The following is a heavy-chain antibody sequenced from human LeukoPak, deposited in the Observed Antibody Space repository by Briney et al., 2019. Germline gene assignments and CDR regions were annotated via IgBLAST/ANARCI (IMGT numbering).Heavy chain of an antibody. V-gene: IGHV3-74*01. CDR2: INSDGSST. D-gene: IGHD6-19*01. CDR3: AKWRRGGWSLDY. J-gene: IGHJ4*02. Sequence: QAGGSLRLSCAASGFTFSSYWMHWVRQAPGKVLVWVSRINSDGSSTSYADSVKGRFTISRDNAKNTLYLQMNSLRAEDTAVYYCAKWRRGGWSLDYWGQGTLVTVSS. CDR1: GFTFSSYW.